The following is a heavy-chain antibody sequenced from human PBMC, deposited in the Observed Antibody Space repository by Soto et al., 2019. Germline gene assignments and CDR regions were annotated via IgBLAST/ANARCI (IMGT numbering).Heavy chain of an antibody. Sequence: SETLSLTCTVSGDSIGTTHSYWAWIRQSPGKGLEWIGYIYYSGSTYYNPSLKSRVTISVDTSKNQFSLKLSSVTAADTAVYYCARGTYYRPSDYWGQGTLVTVSS. J-gene: IGHJ4*02. CDR1: GDSIGTTHSY. CDR2: IYYSGST. CDR3: ARGTYYRPSDY. D-gene: IGHD1-26*01. V-gene: IGHV4-31*03.